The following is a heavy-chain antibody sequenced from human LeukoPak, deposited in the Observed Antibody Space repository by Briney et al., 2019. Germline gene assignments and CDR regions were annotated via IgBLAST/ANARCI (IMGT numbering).Heavy chain of an antibody. CDR2: IYYSGST. V-gene: IGHV4-59*12. CDR1: GGSISNYY. CDR3: ATYYYGSGGFGDY. Sequence: SETLSLTCTVSGGSISNYYWSWIRQPPGKGLEWIGYIYYSGSTNYNPFLKSRVIISVDTSKNQFSLKLSSVTAADTAVYYCATYYYGSGGFGDYWGQGTLVTVSS. D-gene: IGHD3-10*01. J-gene: IGHJ4*02.